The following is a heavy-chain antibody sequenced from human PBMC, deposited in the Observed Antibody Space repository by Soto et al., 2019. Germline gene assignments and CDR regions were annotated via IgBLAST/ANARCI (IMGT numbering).Heavy chain of an antibody. CDR1: GFTFSSYG. D-gene: IGHD6-25*01. CDR2: ISYDGSNK. CDR3: AKDLLRPGRAYGMDV. J-gene: IGHJ6*02. Sequence: QVQLVESGGGVVQPGRSLRLSSAASGFTFSSYGMHWVRQAPGKGLEWVAVISYDGSNKYYADSVKGRFTISRDNSKNTLYLQMNSLRAEDTAVYYCAKDLLRPGRAYGMDVWGQGTTVTVSS. V-gene: IGHV3-30*18.